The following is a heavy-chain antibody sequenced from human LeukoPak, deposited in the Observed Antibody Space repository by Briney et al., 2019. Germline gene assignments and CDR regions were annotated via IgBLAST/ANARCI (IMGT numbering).Heavy chain of an antibody. CDR1: GGTSSSYA. V-gene: IGHV1-69*05. D-gene: IGHD3-3*01. J-gene: IGHJ4*02. CDR3: AISEAIFGVVMPNFDY. Sequence: ASVKVSCKASGGTSSSYAISWVRQAPGQGLEWMGGIIPILGTANYAQKFQGRVTITTDESTSTAYMELSSLRSEDTAVYYCAISEAIFGVVMPNFDYWGQGTLVTVSS. CDR2: IIPILGTA.